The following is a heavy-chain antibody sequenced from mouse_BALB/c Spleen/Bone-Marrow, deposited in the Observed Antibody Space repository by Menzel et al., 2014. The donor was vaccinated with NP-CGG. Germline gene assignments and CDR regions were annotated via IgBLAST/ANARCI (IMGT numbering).Heavy chain of an antibody. V-gene: IGHV1-74*04. D-gene: IGHD4-1*01. CDR2: VHPSDSET. CDR1: CYSFPRYW. J-gene: IGHJ2*01. Sequence: LQQSGAEVVGPGALVKPFFKGSCYSFPRYWVKWVEQGPGQGLWGVGMVHPSDSETRLNQKFKDKATLTVDKSSSTAYMQLSSPTSEDSAVYYCARRERTGMNYWGQGTTLTVSS. CDR3: ARRERTGMNY.